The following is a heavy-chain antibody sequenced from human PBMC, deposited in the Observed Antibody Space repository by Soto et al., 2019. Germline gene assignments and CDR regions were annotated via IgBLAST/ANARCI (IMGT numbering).Heavy chain of an antibody. CDR2: IYYSGST. J-gene: IGHJ5*02. CDR3: AMGSWFDP. V-gene: IGHV4-31*03. CDR1: GGSISSGGYY. Sequence: SETLSLTCTVSGGSISSGGYYWSWIRPHPGKGLEWIGYIYYSGSTYYNPSLKSRVTISVDTSKNQFSLRLSSVTAADTAVYYCAMGSWFDPWGQGTLVTVSS. D-gene: IGHD1-26*01.